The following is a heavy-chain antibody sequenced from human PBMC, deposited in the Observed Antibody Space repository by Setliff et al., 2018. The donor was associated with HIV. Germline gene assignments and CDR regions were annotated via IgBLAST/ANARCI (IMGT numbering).Heavy chain of an antibody. CDR3: ARESPSSSWFYFDF. CDR2: INHRGST. V-gene: IGHV4-34*01. J-gene: IGHJ4*02. D-gene: IGHD6-13*01. Sequence: PPGKGLEWIGEINHRGSTNYNPSLKSRVTVSVDTSKNQFSLKLGSVTAADTAVYYCARESPSSSWFYFDFWGQGTLVTVSS.